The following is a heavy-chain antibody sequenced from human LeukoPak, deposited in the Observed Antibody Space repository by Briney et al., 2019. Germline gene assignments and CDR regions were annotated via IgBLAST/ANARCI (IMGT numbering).Heavy chain of an antibody. D-gene: IGHD1-26*01. J-gene: IGHJ5*02. CDR1: GGFISSYY. CDR3: ARDYSGSYEADNWFDP. V-gene: IGHV4-4*07. CDR2: IYTSGST. Sequence: SETLSLTCTVSGGFISSYYWSRIRQPAGKGLEWIGRIYTSGSTNYNPSLKSRVTMSVDTSKNQLSLKLSSVTAADTAVYYCARDYSGSYEADNWFDPWGQGTLVTVSS.